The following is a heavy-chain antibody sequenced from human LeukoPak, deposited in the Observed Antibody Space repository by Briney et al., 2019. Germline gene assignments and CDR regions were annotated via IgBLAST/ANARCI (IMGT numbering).Heavy chain of an antibody. Sequence: SETLSLTCTVSGYSISSGYYWGWIRQPPGKGLEWIGRIYYSGSTDYNPSLKSRVTISVDTTKDQFSLKLRSVTAADTAVYYCARRRGSGSTQVFDYWGQGTLVTVSS. J-gene: IGHJ4*02. CDR3: ARRRGSGSTQVFDY. CDR1: GYSISSGYY. V-gene: IGHV4-38-2*02. D-gene: IGHD6-19*01. CDR2: IYYSGST.